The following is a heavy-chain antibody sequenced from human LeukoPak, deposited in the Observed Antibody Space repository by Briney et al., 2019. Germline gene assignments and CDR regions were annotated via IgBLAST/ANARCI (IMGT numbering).Heavy chain of an antibody. CDR2: IIPILGIA. D-gene: IGHD3-22*01. CDR1: GGTFSSYT. Sequence: ASVKVSCKASGGTFSSYTISWVRQAPGQGLEWMGRIIPILGIANYAQKFQGRVTITADKSTSTAYMELSSLRSEDTAVYYCARGSWDYYDSSGSKSWGQGTLVTVSS. CDR3: ARGSWDYYDSSGSKS. J-gene: IGHJ4*02. V-gene: IGHV1-69*02.